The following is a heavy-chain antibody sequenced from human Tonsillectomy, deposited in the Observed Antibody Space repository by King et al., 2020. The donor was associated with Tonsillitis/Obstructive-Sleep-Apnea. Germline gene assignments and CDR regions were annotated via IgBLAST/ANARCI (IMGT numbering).Heavy chain of an antibody. CDR1: GFTFSSYA. J-gene: IGHJ6*03. D-gene: IGHD2-15*01. CDR3: ARSTDHCSGGSCYSLYYYYMDV. Sequence: VQLVESGGGVVQPGRSLRLSCAASGFTFSSYAMHWVRQAPGKGLEWVAIMSYDGSNKYYADSVKGRFTISRDKSKNTLYLQMNSLRAEDTAVYYCARSTDHCSGGSCYSLYYYYMDVWGKGTTVTVSS. CDR2: MSYDGSNK. V-gene: IGHV3-30*04.